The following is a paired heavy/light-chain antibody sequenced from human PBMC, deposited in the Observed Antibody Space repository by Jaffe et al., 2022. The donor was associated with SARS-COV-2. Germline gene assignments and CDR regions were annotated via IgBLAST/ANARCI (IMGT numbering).Light chain of an antibody. CDR2: DVS. V-gene: IGLV2-14*01. J-gene: IGLJ3*02. CDR1: SSDVGGYNY. CDR3: SSYTSRSTGV. Sequence: QSALTQPASVSGSPGQSITISCTGTSSDVGGYNYVSWYQQHPGKAPKLMIYDVSNRPSGVSNRFSGSKSGNTASLTISGLQAEDEADYYCSSYTSRSTGVFGGGTKLTVL.
Heavy chain of an antibody. D-gene: IGHD2-2*01. CDR2: INHSGNT. J-gene: IGHJ4*02. CDR1: GGSFSGYY. CDR3: ARGASSGAMKY. Sequence: QVQLQQWGAGLLKPSETLSLTCAVYGGSFSGYYWSWVRQPPGKGLEWIGQINHSGNTNYNPSLKSRVTISVDTSKNQFSLNLRSVTAADTAVYYCARGASSGAMKYWGQGTLVTVSS. V-gene: IGHV4-34*01.